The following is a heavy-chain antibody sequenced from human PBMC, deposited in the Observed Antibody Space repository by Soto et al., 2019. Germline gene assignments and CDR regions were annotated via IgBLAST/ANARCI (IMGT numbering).Heavy chain of an antibody. V-gene: IGHV3-74*01. D-gene: IGHD3-22*01. CDR3: ARCWYYYDRSSYFSGDAFDI. Sequence: EVQLVESGGGLVQPGGALRLSCEASGFTFSSYWMHWVRQGPGKERVWVSRISSDGSSTNYADSVKGRFTISRDNAKNTLYLQMNSLRAEDTAVYYCARCWYYYDRSSYFSGDAFDIWGHGTMVTVSS. CDR2: ISSDGSST. J-gene: IGHJ3*02. CDR1: GFTFSSYW.